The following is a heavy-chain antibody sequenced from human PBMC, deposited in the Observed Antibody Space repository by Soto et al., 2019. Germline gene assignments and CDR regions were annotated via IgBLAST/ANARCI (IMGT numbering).Heavy chain of an antibody. CDR3: ANSRGGTFLGYHGMDI. Sequence: GASVKVSCKASGGTFSSRAISWVRQAPGQGLEWMGGIIPVFGRVNYAEKFQDRVTITADESTGTVYMELSSLRSEDTALYYCANSRGGTFLGYHGMDIWGQGTTVTASS. V-gene: IGHV1-69*13. CDR1: GGTFSSRA. J-gene: IGHJ6*02. CDR2: IIPVFGRV. D-gene: IGHD3-16*01.